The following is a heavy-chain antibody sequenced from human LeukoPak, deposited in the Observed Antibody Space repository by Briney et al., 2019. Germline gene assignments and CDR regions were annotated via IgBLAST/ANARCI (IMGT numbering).Heavy chain of an antibody. V-gene: IGHV4-61*02. CDR3: ATDVGDTVYYYYGMDV. D-gene: IGHD1-26*01. CDR1: GGSISSVSYY. Sequence: SQTLSLTCTGSGGSISSVSYYWGWIRQPAGTGLEWNGRIYTSGSTNYNPSLKSRVTISVDTSKNQFSLKLSSVTAADTAVYYCATDVGDTVYYYYGMDVWGQGTTVTVSS. CDR2: IYTSGST. J-gene: IGHJ6*02.